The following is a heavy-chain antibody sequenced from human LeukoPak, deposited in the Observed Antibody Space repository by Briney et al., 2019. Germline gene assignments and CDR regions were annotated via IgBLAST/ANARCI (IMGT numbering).Heavy chain of an antibody. J-gene: IGHJ5*02. CDR1: GGSISSYY. Sequence: PSETLSLTCTVSGGSISSYYCSWIRQPPGKGLEWIGYIYYSGTTSYNPSLKSRVTISVDTSKDQFSLNLISVTAADTAVYFCARGRGGGGSSNNWFDPWGQGTLVTVSS. D-gene: IGHD2-15*01. V-gene: IGHV4-59*12. CDR3: ARGRGGGGSSNNWFDP. CDR2: IYYSGTT.